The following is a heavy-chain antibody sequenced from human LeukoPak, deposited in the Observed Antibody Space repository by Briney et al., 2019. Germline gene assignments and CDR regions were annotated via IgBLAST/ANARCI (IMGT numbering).Heavy chain of an antibody. J-gene: IGHJ4*02. CDR1: GFTFSSYR. CDR2: ISSSSSYI. Sequence: GGSLRLSCAASGFTFSSYRMNWVRQAPGKGLEWVSSISSSSSYIYYADSLKGRFTISRDNAKNSLYLQMNSLRAEDTAVYYCATDDYGGFDYWGQGTLVTVSS. CDR3: ATDDYGGFDY. V-gene: IGHV3-21*01. D-gene: IGHD3-16*01.